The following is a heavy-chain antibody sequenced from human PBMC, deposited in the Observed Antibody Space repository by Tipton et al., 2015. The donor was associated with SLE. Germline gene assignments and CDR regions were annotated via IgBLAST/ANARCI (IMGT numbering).Heavy chain of an antibody. CDR1: GGPISSSSYY. D-gene: IGHD2-2*02. CDR3: ARVPTYCSSTSCYTGVDYYGMDV. CDR2: ISYSGST. J-gene: IGHJ6*02. Sequence: TLSLTCTVSGGPISSSSYYWGWIRQPPGKGLEWIGYISYSGSTNYNPSLKSRVTISVDTSKNQSSLKLSSVTAADTAVYYCARVPTYCSSTSCYTGVDYYGMDVWGQGTTVTVSS. V-gene: IGHV4-61*05.